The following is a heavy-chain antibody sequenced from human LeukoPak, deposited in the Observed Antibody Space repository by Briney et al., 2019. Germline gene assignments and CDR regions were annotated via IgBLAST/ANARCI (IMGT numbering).Heavy chain of an antibody. J-gene: IGHJ4*02. CDR2: FYYSGST. CDR1: GGSVSSGRYY. D-gene: IGHD1-1*01. Sequence: SETLSLTCTVSGGSVSSGRYYWSWIRQPPGKGLEWIGYFYYSGSTNYNPSLKTRVTISVDTSENQFSLKVSSVTAADAAVYYCARKRTGDQGYYFDYWGQGTLVTVSS. CDR3: ARKRTGDQGYYFDY. V-gene: IGHV4-61*01.